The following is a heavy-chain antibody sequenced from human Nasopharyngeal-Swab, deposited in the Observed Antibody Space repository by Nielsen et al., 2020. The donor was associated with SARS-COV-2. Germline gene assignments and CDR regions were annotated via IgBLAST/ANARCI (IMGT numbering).Heavy chain of an antibody. J-gene: IGHJ6*02. Sequence: GESLKISCAASGFTLSSYSMNWVRQAPGKGLEWVSSISSSSRYIYYADSVKGRFTISRDNAKNSLYLQMNSLRAEDTAVYYCAREEAMVDYYYYGMDVWGQGTTVTVSS. V-gene: IGHV3-21*01. CDR1: GFTLSSYS. CDR3: AREEAMVDYYYYGMDV. D-gene: IGHD5-18*01. CDR2: ISSSSRYI.